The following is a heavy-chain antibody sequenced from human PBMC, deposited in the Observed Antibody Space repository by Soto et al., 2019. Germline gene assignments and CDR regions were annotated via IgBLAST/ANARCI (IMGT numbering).Heavy chain of an antibody. CDR1: GYTFTKYG. D-gene: IGHD5-18*01. V-gene: IGHV1-18*01. CDR2: INVYNGNT. Sequence: ASVKVSCKASGYTFTKYGISWVRQAPGQGLEWMGWINVYNGNTDYVEKLQGRVTMTTDTSTSTAYMELRSLRSDDTAVYYCARAASLWLFLYWGQGTLVTVSS. CDR3: ARAASLWLFLY. J-gene: IGHJ4*02.